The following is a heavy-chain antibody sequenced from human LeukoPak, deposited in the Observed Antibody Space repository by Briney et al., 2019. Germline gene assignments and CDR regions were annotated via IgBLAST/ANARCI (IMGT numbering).Heavy chain of an antibody. Sequence: VASVKVSCKASGYTFTDNHIYWVRQAPGQGLEWMGWIDPNSGGPNYAQKFQGRVTMARDTSISTAYMELSNLGSDDTAVYYCARERGIIAFDLWGQGTMVTVSS. CDR3: ARERGIIAFDL. J-gene: IGHJ3*01. CDR1: GYTFTDNH. D-gene: IGHD2-21*01. CDR2: IDPNSGGP. V-gene: IGHV1-2*02.